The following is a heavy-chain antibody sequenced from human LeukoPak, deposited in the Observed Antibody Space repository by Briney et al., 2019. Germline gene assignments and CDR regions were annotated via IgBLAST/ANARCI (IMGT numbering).Heavy chain of an antibody. J-gene: IGHJ4*02. Sequence: SETLSLTCAVYGGSFSGYYWSWIRQPPGKGLEWIGEINHSGSTNYNPSLKSRVTISVDTSKNQFSLKLSSVTAADTAVYYCAGGGNYDFWSGYYYFDYWGQGTLVTVSS. CDR1: GGSFSGYY. D-gene: IGHD3-3*01. V-gene: IGHV4-34*01. CDR2: INHSGST. CDR3: AGGGNYDFWSGYYYFDY.